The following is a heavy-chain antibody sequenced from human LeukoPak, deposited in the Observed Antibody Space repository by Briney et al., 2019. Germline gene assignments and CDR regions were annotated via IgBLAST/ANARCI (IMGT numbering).Heavy chain of an antibody. V-gene: IGHV4-34*01. CDR1: GGSFSGYY. D-gene: IGHD5-24*01. CDR2: IYYSGST. J-gene: IGHJ4*02. Sequence: PSETLSLTCAVYGGSFSGYYWSWIRQPPGKGLEWIGSIYYSGSTSYSPSLKSRVTISVDTSKSQFSLKLSSVTAADTAVYYCARDRRRDGYNFDIWGQGTLVTVSS. CDR3: ARDRRRDGYNFDI.